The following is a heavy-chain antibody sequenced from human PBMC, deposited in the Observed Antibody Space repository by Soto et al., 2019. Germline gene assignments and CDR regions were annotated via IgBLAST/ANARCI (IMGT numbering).Heavy chain of an antibody. CDR1: GYTFTSYD. V-gene: IGHV1-8*01. Sequence: GASVKVSCKASGYTFTSYDINWVRQATGQGLEWMGWMNPNSGNTGYTQKFQGRVTMTRNTSISTAYMELSSLRSEDTAVYYCARGRDIVATITFDYWGQGTLVTVSS. CDR2: MNPNSGNT. D-gene: IGHD5-12*01. J-gene: IGHJ4*02. CDR3: ARGRDIVATITFDY.